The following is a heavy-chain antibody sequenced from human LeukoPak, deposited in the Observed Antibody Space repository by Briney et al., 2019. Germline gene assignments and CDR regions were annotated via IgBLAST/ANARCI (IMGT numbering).Heavy chain of an antibody. J-gene: IGHJ3*02. V-gene: IGHV4-59*01. CDR3: ARVAVAGPYDAFDI. Sequence: SENLSLTCTVSGGSISSYYWSWIRQPPGKGLEWIGYIYYSGSTNYNPSLKSRVTISVDTSKNQFSLKLSSVTAADTAVYYCARVAVAGPYDAFDIWGQGTMVTVSS. CDR2: IYYSGST. D-gene: IGHD6-19*01. CDR1: GGSISSYY.